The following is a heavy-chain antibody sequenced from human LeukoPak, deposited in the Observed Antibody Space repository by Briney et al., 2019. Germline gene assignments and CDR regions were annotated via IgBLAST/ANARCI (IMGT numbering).Heavy chain of an antibody. V-gene: IGHV3-74*01. CDR3: AREGYYDSSGYSIRFSH. Sequence: HPGGSLRLSCEASEFTFSSYWMHWVRQAPGKGVVWVSRINSDGRTTIYADSVKGRFTISRDNAKNTLYLQMNSLRAEDTAVYYCAREGYYDSSGYSIRFSHWGQGTLVTVSS. D-gene: IGHD3-22*01. J-gene: IGHJ4*02. CDR1: EFTFSSYW. CDR2: INSDGRTT.